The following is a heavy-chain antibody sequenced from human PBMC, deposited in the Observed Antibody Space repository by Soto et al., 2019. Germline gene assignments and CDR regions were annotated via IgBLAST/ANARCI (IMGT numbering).Heavy chain of an antibody. D-gene: IGHD1-26*01. Sequence: GESLRLSCAASGFIFRTYAMNWVRQAPGKGLEWVSVMVGDGSSSDYADSVRGRFTISRDNSKNTLYLQMNNLRAEDTAVYYCAKDLRPDGRYDLDYWGQGT. V-gene: IGHV3-23*01. CDR3: AKDLRPDGRYDLDY. J-gene: IGHJ4*02. CDR1: GFIFRTYA. CDR2: MVGDGSSS.